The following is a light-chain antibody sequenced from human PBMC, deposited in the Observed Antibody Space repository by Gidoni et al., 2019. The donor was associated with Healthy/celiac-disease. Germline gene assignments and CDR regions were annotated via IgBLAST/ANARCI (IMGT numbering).Light chain of an antibody. CDR3: QQSYSTPYT. CDR1: QSISIS. V-gene: IGKV1-39*01. J-gene: IGKJ2*01. CDR2: AAS. Sequence: DIQMTQSPSSLAASVGDRVTITCRASQSISISLNWYQQKPGKAPQLLIYAASSLQGGVPSRFSGSGSGKDFTLTISSLQPEDFATYYCQQSYSTPYTFGQGTKLEIK.